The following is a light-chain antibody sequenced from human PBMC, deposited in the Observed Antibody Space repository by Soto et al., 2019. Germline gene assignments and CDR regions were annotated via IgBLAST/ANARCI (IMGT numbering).Light chain of an antibody. V-gene: IGKV3-20*01. CDR1: QTLRRTY. CDR2: GAS. Sequence: EIALMQSPGTLSLSPGERATLSCRASQTLRRTYIAWYQQKPGQAPRVLIYGASKRATGIPDRFSGSGSGTDFSLTISRLEPEDFAVYYCHQYDNAPQTYGQGTKVDIK. J-gene: IGKJ2*01. CDR3: HQYDNAPQT.